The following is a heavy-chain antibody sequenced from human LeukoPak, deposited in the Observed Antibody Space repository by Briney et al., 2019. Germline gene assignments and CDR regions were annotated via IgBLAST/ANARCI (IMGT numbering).Heavy chain of an antibody. CDR3: AREGTITAYNFDY. D-gene: IGHD5-12*01. CDR1: GFTFSSYW. V-gene: IGHV3-7*05. CDR2: MKYDGSEI. Sequence: PGGSLRLSCAASGFTFSSYWMSWVRQATGKGLEWVANMKYDGSEIYYVDSVKGRFTISRDNAKNSLYLQMNSLRAEDTAVYYCAREGTITAYNFDYWGQGTLVTVSS. J-gene: IGHJ4*02.